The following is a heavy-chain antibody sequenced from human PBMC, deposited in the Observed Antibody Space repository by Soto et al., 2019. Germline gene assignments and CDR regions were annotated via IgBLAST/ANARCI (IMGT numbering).Heavy chain of an antibody. Sequence: QVQLQESGPGLVKPSETLSLTCSVSGVSTSAFYWSWIRQPPGKGLEWIGYIYYNGGANYNPSLQSRGTISVDTSKKQLSLRLSSVTAADTAVYYCARGLGYYYDSGGSRDPLQYWGQGTLVTVSS. CDR1: GVSTSAFY. CDR2: IYYNGGA. V-gene: IGHV4-59*01. CDR3: ARGLGYYYDSGGSRDPLQY. J-gene: IGHJ1*01. D-gene: IGHD3-22*01.